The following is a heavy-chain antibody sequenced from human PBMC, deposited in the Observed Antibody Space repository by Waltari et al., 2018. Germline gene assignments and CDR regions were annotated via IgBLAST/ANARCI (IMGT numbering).Heavy chain of an antibody. CDR2: MNPYSGNT. CDR3: ASNEIRMLTHYGVDV. D-gene: IGHD3-16*01. CDR1: GYTFTSYD. V-gene: IGHV1-8*01. J-gene: IGHJ6*02. Sequence: QVQLVQSGAEVKKPGASVKVSCKASGYTFTSYDINWVRQATGQGLEWMGWMNPYSGNTGYAQKFQGRVTMTRNTATSTAYMELSSLRSDDTAVYFCASNEIRMLTHYGVDVWGQGTTVTVSS.